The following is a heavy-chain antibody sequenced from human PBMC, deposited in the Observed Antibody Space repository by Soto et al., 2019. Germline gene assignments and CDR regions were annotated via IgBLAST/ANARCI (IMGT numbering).Heavy chain of an antibody. Sequence: PGGSLRLSCAASGFTFSSYAMHWVRQAPGKGLEWVAIVSHDGNSKYYADSVEGRFTISRDNSNNTLYLQMNSLRAEDTALFYCATDTGYYDFWSGSSPYYYAMDVWGQGTTVTVSS. CDR1: GFTFSSYA. D-gene: IGHD3-3*01. J-gene: IGHJ6*02. CDR2: VSHDGNSK. V-gene: IGHV3-30*03. CDR3: ATDTGYYDFWSGSSPYYYAMDV.